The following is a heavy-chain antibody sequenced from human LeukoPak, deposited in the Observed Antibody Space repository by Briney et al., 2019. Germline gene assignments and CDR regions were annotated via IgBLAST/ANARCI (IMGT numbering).Heavy chain of an antibody. CDR3: AREVDEAFDI. CDR2: NSENSNDI. V-gene: IGHV3-21*01. J-gene: IGHJ3*02. CDR1: GCPISCYS. Sequence: GGSLRLSCVASGCPISCYSRKWVRQARGKGLGLGSSNSENSNDIFNVDSVKGRFIISRDNAKNPLYLQMNSLRADDTAVYYCAREVDEAFDIWGQGTMVTVSS.